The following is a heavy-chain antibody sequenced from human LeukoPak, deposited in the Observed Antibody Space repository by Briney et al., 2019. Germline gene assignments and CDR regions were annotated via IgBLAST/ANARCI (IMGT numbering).Heavy chain of an antibody. CDR1: GGSISTYY. J-gene: IGHJ4*02. D-gene: IGHD5-18*01. CDR3: ASRGYSYGYRDFDY. Sequence: SETLSLTCTVSGGSISTYYWSWIRQPPGKGLEWIGYIYYSGSTNYNPSLKSRVTISVDTSKNQFSLKLSSVTAADTAVYYCASRGYSYGYRDFDYWGQGTLVTVSS. V-gene: IGHV4-59*12. CDR2: IYYSGST.